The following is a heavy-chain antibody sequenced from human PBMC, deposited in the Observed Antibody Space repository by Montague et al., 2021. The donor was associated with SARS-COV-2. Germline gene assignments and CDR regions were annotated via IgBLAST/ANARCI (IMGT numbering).Heavy chain of an antibody. CDR1: GGSISSDY. CDR2: IYYRGTT. V-gene: IGHV4-59*01. J-gene: IGHJ5*02. Sequence: SETLSLTCSVSGGSISSDYWSWIRQSPGKGLEWIGYIYYRGTTNYNPSLKSRVTFSVDTSKNQFPLKLISVTAADTAVYFCAREDRWNWFDPWGQGVLATVSS. D-gene: IGHD5-24*01. CDR3: AREDRWNWFDP.